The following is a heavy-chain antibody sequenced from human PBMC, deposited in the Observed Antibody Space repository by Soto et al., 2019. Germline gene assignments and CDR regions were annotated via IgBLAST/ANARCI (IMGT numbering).Heavy chain of an antibody. J-gene: IGHJ4*02. CDR1: VGSFSSGSYC. CDR2: IYYSGST. CDR3: ARVGGSGSSYFDY. V-gene: IGHV4-61*01. Sequence: SETLSLTCTVSVGSFSSGSYCWSWIRQPPGKGLEWIGYIYYSGSTNYNPSLKSRVTISVDTSKNQFSLKLSSVTAADTAVYYCARVGGSGSSYFDYWGQGTLVTVSS. D-gene: IGHD3-10*01.